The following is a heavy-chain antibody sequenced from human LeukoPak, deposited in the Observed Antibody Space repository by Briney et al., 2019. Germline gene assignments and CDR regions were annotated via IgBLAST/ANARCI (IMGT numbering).Heavy chain of an antibody. CDR2: ISYDGSVT. CDR3: ARGPRSGWSPFDY. D-gene: IGHD6-19*01. CDR1: GFTFSSYW. J-gene: IGHJ4*02. V-gene: IGHV3-74*01. Sequence: PGGSLRLSCAASGFTFSSYWMHWVRQAPGKGLVWASHISYDGSVTSYADCVKGRFTISRDNAKNTLYVQMNSLRAEDTAVYYCARGPRSGWSPFDYWGQGTLVTVSS.